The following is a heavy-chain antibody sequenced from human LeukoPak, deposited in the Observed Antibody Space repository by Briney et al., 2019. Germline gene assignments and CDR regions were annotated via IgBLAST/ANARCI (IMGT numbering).Heavy chain of an antibody. D-gene: IGHD5-24*01. J-gene: IGHJ6*02. CDR3: VRMASNYYGMDV. CDR1: GFTVSTNY. Sequence: PGGSLRLSCAASGFTVSTNYMSWVRQAPGKGLEWVSVIYSSGATYYADSAQGRFTVSGDNSKNTLYVQMNSLRDEDTAVYYCVRMASNYYGMDVWGQGTAVTVSS. CDR2: IYSSGAT. V-gene: IGHV3-53*01.